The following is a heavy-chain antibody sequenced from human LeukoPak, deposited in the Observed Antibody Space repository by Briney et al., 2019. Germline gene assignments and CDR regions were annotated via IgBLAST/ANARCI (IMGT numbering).Heavy chain of an antibody. D-gene: IGHD3-3*01. V-gene: IGHV4-39*01. J-gene: IGHJ5*01. Sequence: SETLSLTCTISAASISSSSHHWGWIRQSPGKGLEWIGSIYSGRTIYYSPSLNSRVTISVVTSKDQFILQLNSVTAADTAVYYCVRHDGRGGSTMGAFDSWGQGSLVTVSS. CDR1: AASISSSSHH. CDR3: VRHDGRGGSTMGAFDS. CDR2: IYSGRTI.